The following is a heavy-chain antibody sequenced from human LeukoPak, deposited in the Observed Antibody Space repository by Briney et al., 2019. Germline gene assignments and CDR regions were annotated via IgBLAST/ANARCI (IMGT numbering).Heavy chain of an antibody. CDR3: ARVSGYCSSTSCYGTIDY. CDR2: ISSSSSYI. Sequence: GGSLRLSCAASGFTFSSYSMNWVRQAPGKGLEWVSSISSSSSYIYYADSVKGRFTISRDNAKNSLYLQMNSLRAEDTAVYYCARVSGYCSSTSCYGTIDYWGQGTLVTVSS. D-gene: IGHD2-2*03. V-gene: IGHV3-21*01. CDR1: GFTFSSYS. J-gene: IGHJ4*02.